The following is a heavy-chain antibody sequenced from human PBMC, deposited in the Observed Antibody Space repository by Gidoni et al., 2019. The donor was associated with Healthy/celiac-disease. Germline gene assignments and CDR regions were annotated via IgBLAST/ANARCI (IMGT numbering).Heavy chain of an antibody. CDR3: ANGDDSSGYFDY. Sequence: QIQLQESRPGLGKPSQTPSLTSTLSGGSLSSGSYSWSCIRQPPGKGLEWNGYIYYSGGTNNNPSTNSRVTISVDTSKNQFSLKLSSVTAADTAVYYCANGDDSSGYFDYWGQGTLVTVSS. CDR2: IYYSGGT. V-gene: IGHV4-61*01. CDR1: GGSLSSGSYS. D-gene: IGHD3-22*01. J-gene: IGHJ4*02.